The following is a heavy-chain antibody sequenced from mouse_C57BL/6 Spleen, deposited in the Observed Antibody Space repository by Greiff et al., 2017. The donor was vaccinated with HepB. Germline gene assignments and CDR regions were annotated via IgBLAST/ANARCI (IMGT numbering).Heavy chain of an antibody. V-gene: IGHV1-72*01. CDR2: IDPNSGGT. D-gene: IGHD2-5*01. J-gene: IGHJ4*01. CDR3: ARSLAYYSNYGGMDY. Sequence: VQLQQPGAALVKPGASVKLSCTASGFTFTSYWMHWVKQRPGRGLEWIGRIDPNSGGTKYNEKFKSKATLTVDKPSSTAYMQLSSLTSADSAVYYCARSLAYYSNYGGMDYWGQGTSVTVSS. CDR1: GFTFTSYW.